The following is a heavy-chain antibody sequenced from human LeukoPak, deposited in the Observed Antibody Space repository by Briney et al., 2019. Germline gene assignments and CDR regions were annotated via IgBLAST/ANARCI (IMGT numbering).Heavy chain of an antibody. J-gene: IGHJ5*02. Sequence: SETLSLTCAVYGGSFSGYYWSWIRQPPGKGLEWIGYIYYSGSTNYNPSLKSRVTISVDTSKNQFSLKLSSVTAADTAVYYCARIGYDYVWGSYYNWFDPWGQGTLVTVSS. CDR2: IYYSGST. CDR3: ARIGYDYVWGSYYNWFDP. V-gene: IGHV4-59*08. CDR1: GGSFSGYY. D-gene: IGHD3-16*01.